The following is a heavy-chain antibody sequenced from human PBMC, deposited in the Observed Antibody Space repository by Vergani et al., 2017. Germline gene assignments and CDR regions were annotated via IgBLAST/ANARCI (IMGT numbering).Heavy chain of an antibody. J-gene: IGHJ4*02. Sequence: EVQLLESGGGLVQPGGSLRLSCAASGFTFSSYAMSWVRQAPGKGREWVSGISGTGGSTYYADSVKGRCTISRDNSKNTLYLQMNSLRAEDTAVYYCAKDEEGIAVAGLSFDYGGQGTLVTVSS. CDR2: ISGTGGST. V-gene: IGHV3-23*01. D-gene: IGHD6-19*01. CDR3: AKDEEGIAVAGLSFDY. CDR1: GFTFSSYA.